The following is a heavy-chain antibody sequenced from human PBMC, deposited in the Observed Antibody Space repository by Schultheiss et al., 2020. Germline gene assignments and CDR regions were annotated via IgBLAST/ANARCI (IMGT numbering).Heavy chain of an antibody. CDR3: AREALPEAVAGTFGYFQH. Sequence: GGSLRLSCAASGFTFSSYAMHWVRQAPGKGLEWVAVISYDGSNKYYADSVKGRFTISRDNSKNTLYLQMNSLRAEDTAVYYCAREALPEAVAGTFGYFQHWGQGTLVTVSS. CDR1: GFTFSSYA. D-gene: IGHD6-19*01. CDR2: ISYDGSNK. V-gene: IGHV3-30-3*01. J-gene: IGHJ1*01.